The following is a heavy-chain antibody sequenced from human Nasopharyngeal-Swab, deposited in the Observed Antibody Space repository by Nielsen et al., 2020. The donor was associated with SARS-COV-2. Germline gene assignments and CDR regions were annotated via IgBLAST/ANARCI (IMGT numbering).Heavy chain of an antibody. CDR2: IIHIFGTA. CDR1: GGTFSNYA. Sequence: SVKVSCKASGGTFSNYAISWVRQAPGQGLEWMGGIIHIFGTANYAQKFQGRVTITADESTSTAYMELSSLRSEDTAVYYCARARRYSSSWYYWYFDLWGRGTLVTVSS. D-gene: IGHD6-13*01. J-gene: IGHJ2*01. V-gene: IGHV1-69*13. CDR3: ARARRYSSSWYYWYFDL.